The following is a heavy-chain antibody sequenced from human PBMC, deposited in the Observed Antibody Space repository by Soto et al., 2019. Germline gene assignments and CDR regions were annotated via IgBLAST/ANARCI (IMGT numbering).Heavy chain of an antibody. Sequence: QVQLVQSGSEVKKPGSSVRVSCKTSGGTFSIYTISWVRQAPGQGLEWMGRVLPFLDITSYSQRFRGRVTITADRSTTTAYMELSSLRSEDTAVYYCARDRDNSNWPNFDSWGQGTLVTVSS. J-gene: IGHJ4*02. CDR2: VLPFLDIT. CDR1: GGTFSIYT. V-gene: IGHV1-69*02. D-gene: IGHD6-13*01. CDR3: ARDRDNSNWPNFDS.